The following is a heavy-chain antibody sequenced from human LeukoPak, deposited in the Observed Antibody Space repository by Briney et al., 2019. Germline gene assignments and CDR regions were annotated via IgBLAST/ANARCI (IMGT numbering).Heavy chain of an antibody. CDR1: GFTFSSYE. J-gene: IGHJ6*02. Sequence: PGGSLRLSCAASGFTFSSYEMNWVRQAPGKGLEWVSGFSGSGGGTDYADSVRGRFTISRDNSKNTLYLEMNSLRAEDTAVYYCAKSTSAELYGLDVWGQGTTVTVSS. V-gene: IGHV3-23*01. CDR2: FSGSGGGT. D-gene: IGHD1-7*01. CDR3: AKSTSAELYGLDV.